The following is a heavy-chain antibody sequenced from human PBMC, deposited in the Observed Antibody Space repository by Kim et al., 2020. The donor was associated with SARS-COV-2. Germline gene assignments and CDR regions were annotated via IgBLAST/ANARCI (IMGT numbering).Heavy chain of an antibody. CDR3: ANVGSGSYYSGVVPYDAFDF. D-gene: IGHD3-10*01. V-gene: IGHV3-23*01. CDR1: GFTFSSYA. Sequence: GGSLRLSCAASGFTFSSYAMSWVRQAPGKGLEWVSAISGSGGSTYYADSVKGRFTISRDNSKNMLYLQMNSLRAEDTAVYYCANVGSGSYYSGVVPYDAFDFWVEATMPTDS. J-gene: IGHJ3*01. CDR2: ISGSGGST.